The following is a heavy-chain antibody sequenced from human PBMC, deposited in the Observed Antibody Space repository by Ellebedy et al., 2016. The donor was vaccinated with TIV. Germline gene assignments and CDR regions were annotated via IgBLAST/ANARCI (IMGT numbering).Heavy chain of an antibody. CDR1: GFAFSTYS. Sequence: GESLKISCAASGFAFSTYSMNWVRQAPGKGLEWVSSISSSGAYRYHADSMKGRFTISRDNAKNSLYLQMDSLRAEDTAVYFCARAPRGGTDYWGQGTLVTVSS. D-gene: IGHD3-10*01. CDR2: ISSSGAYR. J-gene: IGHJ4*02. CDR3: ARAPRGGTDY. V-gene: IGHV3-21*04.